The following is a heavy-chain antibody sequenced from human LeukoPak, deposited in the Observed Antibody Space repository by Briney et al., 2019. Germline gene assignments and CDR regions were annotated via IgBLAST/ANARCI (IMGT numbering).Heavy chain of an antibody. CDR1: GYSFTSYW. CDR2: MNPNSGNT. J-gene: IGHJ2*01. V-gene: IGHV1-8*02. CDR3: ARVLSSGWYYWYFDL. Sequence: GESLKISCKGSGYSFTSYWIGWVRQATGQGLEWMGWMNPNSGNTGYAQKFQGRVTMTRNTSISAAYMELSSLRSEDTAVYYCARVLSSGWYYWYFDLWGRGTLVTVSS. D-gene: IGHD6-19*01.